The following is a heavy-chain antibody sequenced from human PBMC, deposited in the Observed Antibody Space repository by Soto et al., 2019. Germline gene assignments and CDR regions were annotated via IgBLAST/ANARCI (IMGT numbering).Heavy chain of an antibody. CDR2: INHSGST. Sequence: SETLSLTCAVYGGSFSGYYWSWIRQPPGKGLEWIGEINHSGSTNYNPSLKSRVTISVDTSKNQFSLKLSSVTAADTAVYYCARVGGGGRRGAFEIWGQGTMVT. J-gene: IGHJ3*02. CDR1: GGSFSGYY. CDR3: ARVGGGGRRGAFEI. V-gene: IGHV4-34*01. D-gene: IGHD2-15*01.